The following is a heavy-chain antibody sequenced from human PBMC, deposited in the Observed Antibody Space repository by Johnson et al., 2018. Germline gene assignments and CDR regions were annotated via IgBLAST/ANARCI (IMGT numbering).Heavy chain of an antibody. CDR3: ARRPYCVGDCYSEDAFDI. J-gene: IGHJ3*02. D-gene: IGHD2-21*02. CDR2: ISSSGSTI. CDR1: GFTFSDYY. V-gene: IGHV3-11*01. Sequence: VQLVETGGGVVQPGRSLRLSCAASGFTFSDYYMSWIRQAPGKGLEWVSYISSSGSTIYYADSVKGRFTISRDNAKNSLYLQMNSLRAEDTAVYYCARRPYCVGDCYSEDAFDIWGQGTMVTVSS.